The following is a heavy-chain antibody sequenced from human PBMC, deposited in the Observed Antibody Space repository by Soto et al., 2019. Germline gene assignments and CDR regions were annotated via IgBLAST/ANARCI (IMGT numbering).Heavy chain of an antibody. CDR2: IYYSGST. V-gene: IGHV4-39*07. CDR3: ARGVGDYLHNWFDP. CDR1: GGSISSSSYY. J-gene: IGHJ5*02. D-gene: IGHD2-21*02. Sequence: SETLSLTCTVSGGSISSSSYYWGWIRQPPGKGLEWIGSIYYSGSTYYNPSLKSRVTISVDTSKNQFSLKLSSVTAADTAVYYCARGVGDYLHNWFDPWGQGTLVTVSS.